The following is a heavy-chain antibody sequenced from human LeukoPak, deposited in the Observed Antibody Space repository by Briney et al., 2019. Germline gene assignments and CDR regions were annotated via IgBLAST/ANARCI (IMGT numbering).Heavy chain of an antibody. CDR3: ARHYPSRRYPLDY. CDR2: IYSSGST. D-gene: IGHD2-2*02. Sequence: SETLSLTCTVSGGSISSYFWSWFRQPPGQGLEWIGHIYSSGSTTYTPSLQSRVTISVDTSKNQFSLRLSSVTAADTAVYYCARHYPSRRYPLDYWGQGALVTVSS. J-gene: IGHJ4*02. V-gene: IGHV4-59*08. CDR1: GGSISSYF.